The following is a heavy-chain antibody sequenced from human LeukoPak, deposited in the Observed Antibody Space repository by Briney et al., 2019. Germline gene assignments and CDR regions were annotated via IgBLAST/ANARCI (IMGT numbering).Heavy chain of an antibody. CDR1: GGSISSYY. J-gene: IGHJ5*02. D-gene: IGHD2-2*01. Sequence: SETLSLTCTVSGGSISSYYWSWIRQPPGKGLEWIGYIYYSGSTNYNPSLKSRVTISVGTSKNQFSLKLSSVTAADTAVYYCARGVVPAAIHWFDPWGQGTLVTVSS. CDR2: IYYSGST. V-gene: IGHV4-59*01. CDR3: ARGVVPAAIHWFDP.